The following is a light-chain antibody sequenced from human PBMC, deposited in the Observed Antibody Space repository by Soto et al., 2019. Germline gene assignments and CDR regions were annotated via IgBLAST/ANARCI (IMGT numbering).Light chain of an antibody. CDR1: SSDVGTYNY. J-gene: IGLJ2*01. CDR2: DVS. Sequence: QSALTQPASVSGSPGQSITISCTGTSSDVGTYNYVSWYQHHPGKAPKLMIYDVSNRPSGVSNRFSGSKSGDTASLTISGLQAEDEADYYCTSHTSNFTHLFGGGTKLTVL. V-gene: IGLV2-14*03. CDR3: TSHTSNFTHL.